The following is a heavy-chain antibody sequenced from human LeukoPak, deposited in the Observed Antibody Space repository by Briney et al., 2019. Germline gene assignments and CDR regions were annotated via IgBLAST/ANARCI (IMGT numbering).Heavy chain of an antibody. CDR2: IHYTGTT. V-gene: IGHV4-59*08. J-gene: IGHJ3*02. D-gene: IGHD1-26*01. CDR3: ATNRVGTYDRPFDI. CDR1: GGSINSHY. Sequence: SETLSLTCIVSGGSINSHYWSWIRQPPGKGLEWIGDIHYTGTTKYNPSIKSRVTISIDTSKNQFSLELSSVTATDTAVYFCATNRVGTYDRPFDIWGQGTMVTVSS.